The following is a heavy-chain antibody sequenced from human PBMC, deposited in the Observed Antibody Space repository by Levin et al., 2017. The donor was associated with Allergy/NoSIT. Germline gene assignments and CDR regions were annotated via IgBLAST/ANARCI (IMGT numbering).Heavy chain of an antibody. CDR2: IVVGSGNT. J-gene: IGHJ6*03. V-gene: IGHV1-58*01. CDR1: GFTFTSSA. D-gene: IGHD2-15*01. Sequence: GASVKVSCKASGFTFTSSAVQWVRQARGQRLEWIGWIVVGSGNTNYAQKFQERVTITRDMSTSTAYMELSSLRSEDTAVYYCAADRGCSGGSCTRDEFYYDYYMDGWGKGTTVTVSS. CDR3: AADRGCSGGSCTRDEFYYDYYMDG.